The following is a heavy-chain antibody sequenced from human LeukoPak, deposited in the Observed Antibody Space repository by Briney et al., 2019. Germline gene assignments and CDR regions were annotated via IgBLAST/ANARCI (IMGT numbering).Heavy chain of an antibody. Sequence: GGSLRLSCAASGFTFSSYAMSWVRQAPGKGLEWVSAISGSGGSTYYADSVKGRFTISRDNSKNTLYLQMNSLRAEDTAVYYCAKDSQLLWFGELPIYYYYGMDVWGQGTTVTVSS. V-gene: IGHV3-23*01. CDR1: GFTFSSYA. CDR2: ISGSGGST. CDR3: AKDSQLLWFGELPIYYYYGMDV. J-gene: IGHJ6*02. D-gene: IGHD3-10*01.